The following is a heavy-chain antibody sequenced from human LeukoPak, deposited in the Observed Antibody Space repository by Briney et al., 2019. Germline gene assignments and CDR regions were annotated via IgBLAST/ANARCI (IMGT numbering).Heavy chain of an antibody. CDR3: AREPPSDYYDSSGYMD. Sequence: GGSLRLSCAASGFTFSSYAMHWVRQAPGKGLEWVAVISYDGSNKYYADSVKGRFTISRDNSKNTLYLQMNSLRAGDTAVYYCAREPPSDYYDSSGYMDWGQGTLVTVSS. CDR1: GFTFSSYA. D-gene: IGHD3-22*01. CDR2: ISYDGSNK. J-gene: IGHJ4*02. V-gene: IGHV3-30-3*01.